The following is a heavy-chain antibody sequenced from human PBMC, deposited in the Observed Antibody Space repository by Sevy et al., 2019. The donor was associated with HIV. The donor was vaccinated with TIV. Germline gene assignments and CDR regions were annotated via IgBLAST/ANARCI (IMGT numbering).Heavy chain of an antibody. J-gene: IGHJ4*02. CDR3: ARDAYNWNYNFDY. CDR1: GFSFTWYW. Sequence: GGSLRLSCAASGFSFTWYWMSWVRQTPEKGLEWVANIKQDGSEKNYVDSVKGRFTISRDNAKNSLYLQMNSLRAEDTAVYYCARDAYNWNYNFDYWGQGTLVTVSS. V-gene: IGHV3-7*01. D-gene: IGHD1-7*01. CDR2: IKQDGSEK.